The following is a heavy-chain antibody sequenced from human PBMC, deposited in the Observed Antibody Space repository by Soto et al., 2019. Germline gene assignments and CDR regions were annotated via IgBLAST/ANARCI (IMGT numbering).Heavy chain of an antibody. J-gene: IGHJ3*02. CDR3: ARGRASGPFKAFDI. Sequence: EVQLVETGGGLIQPGGSLRLSCTASGFIVSNRYMNWVRQAPGKGLEWVLILYNGGSTYYADFVKGRFTISRDDSNNTVNLQMNNLRAENTAIYCCARGRASGPFKAFDIWGRGTMVSVSS. V-gene: IGHV3-53*02. CDR1: GFIVSNRY. CDR2: LYNGGST. D-gene: IGHD5-12*01.